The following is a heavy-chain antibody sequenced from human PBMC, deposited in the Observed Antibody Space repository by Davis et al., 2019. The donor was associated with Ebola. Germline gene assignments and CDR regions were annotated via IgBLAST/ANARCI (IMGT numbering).Heavy chain of an antibody. J-gene: IGHJ4*02. CDR1: GFTFSNFG. Sequence: GESLKISCAVSGFTFSNFGMHWVRQAPGKGLEWVAFIRFDAGDSYYIDSVQDRFTISRDNSKNTMYLQMNSLRNEDTAVYYCARDPLGYTDDNDSWGQGTLVIVSS. V-gene: IGHV3-30*02. CDR3: ARDPLGYTDDNDS. D-gene: IGHD2-2*02. CDR2: IRFDAGDS.